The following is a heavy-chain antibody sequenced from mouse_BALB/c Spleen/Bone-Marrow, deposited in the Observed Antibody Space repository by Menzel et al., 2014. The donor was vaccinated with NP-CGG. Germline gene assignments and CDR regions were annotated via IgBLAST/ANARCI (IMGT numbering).Heavy chain of an antibody. Sequence: VKLMESGTELVKPGASVKLSCKASGYTFTTYYIYWVKRRAGQGLEWIGEIDPSNGGTNFNEKYKSKATLTVDKSSSTSYMQLSSLTSEDSAVYYCTRDGHNYYAMDYWGQGTSVTVSS. CDR3: TRDGHNYYAMDY. CDR2: IDPSNGGT. D-gene: IGHD2-3*01. V-gene: IGHV1-53*01. J-gene: IGHJ4*01. CDR1: GYTFTTYY.